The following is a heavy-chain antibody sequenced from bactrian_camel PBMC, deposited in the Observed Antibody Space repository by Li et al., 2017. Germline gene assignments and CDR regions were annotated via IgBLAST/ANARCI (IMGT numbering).Heavy chain of an antibody. J-gene: IGHJ6*01. CDR1: ASTFRRDA. V-gene: IGHV3S31*01. CDR2: MNIGGSNT. Sequence: DVQLVESGGGLVQPGESLRLSCAASASTFRRDAMMWVRQAQGKGLEWVSAMNIGGSNTYYADSVKGRFAISRDNAKNTLYLQLNNLEIEDTAMYYCVKDLSVVVFVGFGHWGQGTQVTVS. D-gene: IGHD7*01. CDR3: VKDLSVVVFVGFGH.